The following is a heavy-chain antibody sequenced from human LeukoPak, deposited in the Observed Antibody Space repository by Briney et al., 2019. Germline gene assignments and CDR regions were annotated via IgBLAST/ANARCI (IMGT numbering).Heavy chain of an antibody. D-gene: IGHD2-2*01. CDR1: GFSFSSYW. CDR3: ARDRVYCGSTSCYAYYFDY. CDR2: INSDGSIT. Sequence: GGSLRLSCAASGFSFSSYWMHWVHQAPGKGLVWVSRINSDGSITTYADSVKGRFTISRDNAKNTLYLQMNSLRAEDTAVYYCARDRVYCGSTSCYAYYFDYWGQGTLVTVSS. V-gene: IGHV3-74*01. J-gene: IGHJ4*02.